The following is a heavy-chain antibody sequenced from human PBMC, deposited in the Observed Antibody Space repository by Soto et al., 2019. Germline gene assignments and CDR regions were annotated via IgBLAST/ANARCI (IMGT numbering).Heavy chain of an antibody. D-gene: IGHD3-22*01. J-gene: IGHJ3*01. Sequence: EVQLAESGGGLIQPGGSLRLSCAASGFTISSNAMNWVRQAPGKGLEWVSLIYSGGSTYYADSVKGRFTISRDNSKNTLYLQMSSLRAEDTAVYYCATRPLLPGAPWGQGTMVTVSS. CDR2: IYSGGST. CDR3: ATRPLLPGAP. CDR1: GFTISSNA. V-gene: IGHV3-53*01.